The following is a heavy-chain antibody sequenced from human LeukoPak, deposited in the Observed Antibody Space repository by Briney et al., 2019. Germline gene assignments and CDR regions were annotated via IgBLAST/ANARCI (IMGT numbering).Heavy chain of an antibody. V-gene: IGHV4-59*01. CDR3: ARDLGDAYFDY. Sequence: SETLSLTCTVSGGSISSYYWSWIRQPPGKGLEWLGYIYYSGSTNYNPSLKSRVTISVDTSKNQFSLKLSSVTAADTAVYYCARDLGDAYFDYWGQGTLVTVSS. CDR1: GGSISSYY. CDR2: IYYSGST. J-gene: IGHJ4*02.